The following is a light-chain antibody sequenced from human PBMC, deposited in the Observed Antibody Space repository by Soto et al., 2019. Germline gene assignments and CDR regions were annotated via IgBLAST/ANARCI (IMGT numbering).Light chain of an antibody. J-gene: IGKJ2*01. CDR2: GAS. V-gene: IGKV3-20*01. CDR3: QQYGSSPYT. Sequence: EILLTQSPGTLSLSPGERATLSCRASQSVRNSYLAWYQQKPGQAPRLLIYGASGRAAGIPDRFSGSGSGTDFTLTISRLEPEDFAVYYCQQYGSSPYTFGQGTKLEI. CDR1: QSVRNSY.